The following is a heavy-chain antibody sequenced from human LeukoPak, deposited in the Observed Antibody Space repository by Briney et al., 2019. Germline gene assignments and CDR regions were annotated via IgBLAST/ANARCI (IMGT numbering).Heavy chain of an antibody. V-gene: IGHV3-30*18. Sequence: PGRSLRLSCAASGFTFGSYGMHWVRQAPGKGPEWVALISYDGSNKYYADSVKGRFTIYRDNSKNTLYLQMNSLRAEDTAVYYCAKGYYDFWSGYYMPGGMDVWGQGTTVTVSS. D-gene: IGHD3-3*01. CDR1: GFTFGSYG. J-gene: IGHJ6*02. CDR3: AKGYYDFWSGYYMPGGMDV. CDR2: ISYDGSNK.